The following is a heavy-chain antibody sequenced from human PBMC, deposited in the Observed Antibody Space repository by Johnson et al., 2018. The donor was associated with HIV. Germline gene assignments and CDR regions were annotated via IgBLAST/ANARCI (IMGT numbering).Heavy chain of an antibody. D-gene: IGHD6-13*01. CDR1: GFSFDDYA. J-gene: IGHJ3*02. V-gene: IGHV3-9*01. CDR3: AKERGYGSWYNDAFDI. Sequence: EVQLVESGGGLVQPGRSLRLSCAASGFSFDDYAMYWVRQVPGKGLEWVSGISWNSGRIGYADYVKGRFTISRDNAKKSLYLQMNSLRTEDTALYYCAKERGYGSWYNDAFDIWGQGTMVTVSS. CDR2: ISWNSGRI.